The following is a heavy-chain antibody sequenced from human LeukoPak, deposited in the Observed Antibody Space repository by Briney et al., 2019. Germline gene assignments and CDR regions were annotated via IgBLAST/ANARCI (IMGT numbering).Heavy chain of an antibody. V-gene: IGHV1-46*01. J-gene: IGHJ4*02. CDR1: GYTFTSYG. D-gene: IGHD4-17*01. CDR2: INPSGGST. CDR3: ARVEMPVFAVTTRIGNLFDY. Sequence: GASVKVSCKASGYTFTSYGISWVRQAPGQGLEWMGIINPSGGSTSYAQKFQGRVTMTRDTSTSTVYMELSSLRSEDTAVYYCARVEMPVFAVTTRIGNLFDYWGQGTLVTVSS.